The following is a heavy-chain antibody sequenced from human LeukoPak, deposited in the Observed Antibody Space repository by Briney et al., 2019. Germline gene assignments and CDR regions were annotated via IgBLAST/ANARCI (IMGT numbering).Heavy chain of an antibody. D-gene: IGHD3-10*01. J-gene: IGHJ6*02. V-gene: IGHV3-74*01. CDR2: INSDGSST. CDR3: ARDYGRSRDYGMDV. CDR1: GFTFSNYW. Sequence: GGSLRLSCAASGFTFSNYWMHWVRQAPGKGLVWVSRINSDGSSTSYADSVKGRFTISRDNAKNTLFLQMNSLRAEDTAMYYCARDYGRSRDYGMDVWGQGTTVTVSS.